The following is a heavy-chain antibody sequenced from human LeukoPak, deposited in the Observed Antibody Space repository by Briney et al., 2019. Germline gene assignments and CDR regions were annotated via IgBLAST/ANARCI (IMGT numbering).Heavy chain of an antibody. CDR2: ISGSGGST. V-gene: IGHV3-23*01. D-gene: IGHD6-6*01. J-gene: IGHJ5*02. CDR3: AKGPYSSSSLNWFDP. Sequence: PGGSLRLSCAASGFTLSSYAMSWVRQAPGKGLEWVSAISGSGGSTYYADSVKGRFTISRDNSKNTLYLQMNSLRAEDTAVYYCAKGPYSSSSLNWFDPWGQGTLVTVSS. CDR1: GFTLSSYA.